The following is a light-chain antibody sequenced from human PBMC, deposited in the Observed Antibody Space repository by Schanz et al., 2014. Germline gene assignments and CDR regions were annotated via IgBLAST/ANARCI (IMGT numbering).Light chain of an antibody. J-gene: IGLJ2*01. V-gene: IGLV2-14*03. CDR1: SSDVGAYNY. Sequence: QSALTQPASVSGAPGQSITISCTGTSSDVGAYNYVSWYQQHPGKAPKLMIYDVTYRPSGVSNRFSGSKSGNTASLTISGLLAEDEADYYCCSYAGSSTSVVFGGGTKLTVL. CDR3: CSYAGSSTSVV. CDR2: DVT.